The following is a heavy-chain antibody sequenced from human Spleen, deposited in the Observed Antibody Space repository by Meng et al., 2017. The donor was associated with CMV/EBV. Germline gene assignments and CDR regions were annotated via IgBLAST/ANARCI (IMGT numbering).Heavy chain of an antibody. Sequence: SETLSLTCTVSGGSISSYYWSWIRQPSGKGLEWIGYVYYSGTTNYNPSFKSRVTILVDTSKNQFSLKLTSVTAADTAVYYCAREGLAYGMDVWGQGTTVTVSS. CDR2: VYYSGTT. V-gene: IGHV4-59*01. CDR1: GGSISSYY. CDR3: AREGLAYGMDV. J-gene: IGHJ6*02.